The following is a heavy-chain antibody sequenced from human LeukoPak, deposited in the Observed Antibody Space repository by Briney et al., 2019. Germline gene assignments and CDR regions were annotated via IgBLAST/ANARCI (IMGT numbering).Heavy chain of an antibody. J-gene: IGHJ4*02. CDR3: ARESITIFGVVIPFDY. V-gene: IGHV3-7*01. D-gene: IGHD3-3*01. Sequence: GGSLRLSCAASGFTFSSYWMSWVRQAPGKGLEWVANIKQDGSEKYYVDSVKGRFTISRDNAKNSLYLQMNSLRAEDTAVYYCARESITIFGVVIPFDYWGQGTLVTVSS. CDR2: IKQDGSEK. CDR1: GFTFSSYW.